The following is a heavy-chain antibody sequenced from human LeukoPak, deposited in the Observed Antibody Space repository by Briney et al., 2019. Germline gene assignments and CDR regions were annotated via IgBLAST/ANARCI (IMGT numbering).Heavy chain of an antibody. J-gene: IGHJ4*02. CDR2: ISSSSSYI. D-gene: IGHD3-10*01. Sequence: GGSQRLSCAASGFTFSSYSMNWVRQAPGKGLEWVSSISSSSSYIYYADSVKGRFTISRDNAKNSLYLQMNSLRAEDTAVYYCARVLWFGELFPLDYWGQGTLVTVSS. V-gene: IGHV3-21*01. CDR3: ARVLWFGELFPLDY. CDR1: GFTFSSYS.